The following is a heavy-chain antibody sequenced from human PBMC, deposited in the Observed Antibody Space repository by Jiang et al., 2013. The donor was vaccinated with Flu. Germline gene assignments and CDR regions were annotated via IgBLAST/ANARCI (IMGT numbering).Heavy chain of an antibody. V-gene: IGHV4-39*01. J-gene: IGHJ3*02. D-gene: IGHD6-13*01. CDR3: ARTYSSTTDDAFDI. CDR2: IYYSGST. Sequence: LEWIGSIYYSGSTYYNPSLKSRVTISIDMSKNQFSLKLSSVTAADTAVYYCARTYSSTTDDAFDIWGQGTMVTVSS.